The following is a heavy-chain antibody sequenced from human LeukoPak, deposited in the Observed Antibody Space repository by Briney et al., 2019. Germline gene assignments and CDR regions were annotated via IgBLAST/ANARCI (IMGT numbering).Heavy chain of an antibody. CDR3: TSIQKTYYYDSSGENDAFDI. V-gene: IGHV4-39*01. Sequence: SETLSLTCTVSGGSISGSGYYWVWIRQPPGKGLEWIATIYYTGSTYYNPSLKSRVTISVDTSENQFSLKLSSVTAADTAVYYCTSIQKTYYYDSSGENDAFDIWGQGTMVTVSS. J-gene: IGHJ3*02. CDR1: GGSISGSGYY. D-gene: IGHD3-22*01. CDR2: IYYTGST.